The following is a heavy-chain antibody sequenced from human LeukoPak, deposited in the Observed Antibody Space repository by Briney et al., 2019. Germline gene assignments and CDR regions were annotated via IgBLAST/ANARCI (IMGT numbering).Heavy chain of an antibody. CDR3: ARDTRREGYWSGLFDY. Sequence: GGSPRLSCAASGFTFSSYSMNWVRQAPGKGLEWVSSISGSSYYIYYADSVKGRFTISRDNSKNTLCLQMNSLRAEDTAVYYCARDTRREGYWSGLFDYWGQGTLVTVSS. CDR2: ISGSSYYI. CDR1: GFTFSSYS. D-gene: IGHD2-15*01. J-gene: IGHJ4*02. V-gene: IGHV3-21*01.